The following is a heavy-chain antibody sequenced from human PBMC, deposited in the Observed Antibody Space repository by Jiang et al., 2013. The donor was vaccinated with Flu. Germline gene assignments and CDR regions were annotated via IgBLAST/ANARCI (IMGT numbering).Heavy chain of an antibody. D-gene: IGHD2-15*01. V-gene: IGHV3-30*18. CDR1: GFTFSSYG. Sequence: VQLVESGGGVVQPGRSLRLSCAVSGFTFSSYGMHWVRQAPGKGLEWVAVISYDGSNKYYADSVKGRFTISRDNSKNTLYLQMNSLRAEDTAVYYCAKAVGRGYCSGGSCYGYYYYGMDVWGQGTTVTVSS. CDR2: ISYDGSNK. CDR3: AKAVGRGYCSGGSCYGYYYYGMDV. J-gene: IGHJ6*02.